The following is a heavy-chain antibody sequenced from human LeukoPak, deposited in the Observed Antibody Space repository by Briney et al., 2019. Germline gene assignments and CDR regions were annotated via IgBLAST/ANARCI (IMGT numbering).Heavy chain of an antibody. Sequence: GGSLRLSCAASGFAFSSYEMMWVRQAPGKGLEWLSYISSSDNTIKYADSVKGRFTISRDNAKMSLYLQMSSLRAEDTAVYYCARGDGGYYYGMDVWGQGTTVTVS. J-gene: IGHJ6*02. CDR1: GFAFSSYE. CDR2: ISSSDNTI. V-gene: IGHV3-48*03. CDR3: ARGDGGYYYGMDV.